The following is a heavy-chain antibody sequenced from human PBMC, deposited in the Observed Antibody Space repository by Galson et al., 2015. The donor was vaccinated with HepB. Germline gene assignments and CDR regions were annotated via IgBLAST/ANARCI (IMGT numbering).Heavy chain of an antibody. V-gene: IGHV3-33*01. CDR3: VRDAKRDPGIDYMDV. J-gene: IGHJ6*03. Sequence: SLRLYCAASGFTFTNYGIHWVRQAPGKGLEWVAVIWYDGNSKQYADSVKGRFTISRDNSRNTVYLQMNTLRVEDTAVYYCVRDAKRDPGIDYMDVWGKGTTVTVSS. D-gene: IGHD1-1*01. CDR2: IWYDGNSK. CDR1: GFTFTNYG.